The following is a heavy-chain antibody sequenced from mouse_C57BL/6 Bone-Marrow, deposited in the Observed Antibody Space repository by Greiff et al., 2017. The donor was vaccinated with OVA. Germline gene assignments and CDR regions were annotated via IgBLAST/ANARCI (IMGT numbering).Heavy chain of an antibody. V-gene: IGHV5-6*01. J-gene: IGHJ2*01. CDR2: ISSGGSYI. Sequence: EVQLMESGGDLVKPGGSLKLSCAASGFTFSSYGMSWVRQTPDKRLEWVATISSGGSYIYYPDSVKGRFTISRDNAKNTLYLQRSSLKSEDTAIYYCARRGNHDYWGQGTTLTVSS. D-gene: IGHD2-1*01. CDR1: GFTFSSYG. CDR3: ARRGNHDY.